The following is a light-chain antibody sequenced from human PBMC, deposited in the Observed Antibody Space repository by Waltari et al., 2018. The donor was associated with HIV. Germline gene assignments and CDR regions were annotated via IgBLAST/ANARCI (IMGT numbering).Light chain of an antibody. J-gene: IGLJ2*01. Sequence: SYVLTQPPSVSVAPGQTARITCRGNHTGRKSAHRHQQKPGQAPVLVVYDDSDRPSGIPERFSGSNSGNTATLTISRVEAGDEADYYCQVWDSSSDHRVVFGGGTKLTVL. CDR3: QVWDSSSDHRVV. CDR1: HTGRKS. V-gene: IGLV3-21*02. CDR2: DDS.